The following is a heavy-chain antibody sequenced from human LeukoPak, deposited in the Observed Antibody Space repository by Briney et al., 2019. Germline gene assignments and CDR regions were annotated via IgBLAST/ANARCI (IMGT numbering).Heavy chain of an antibody. CDR1: GFTFSSYG. CDR2: ISYDGSNK. Sequence: GGSLRLSCAASGFTFSSYGMPWVRQAPGKGLEWVAVISYDGSNKYYADSVKGRFTISRDNSKNTLYLQMNSLRAEDTAVYYCAKEHIIWSGYQGGQDNYYGMDVWGQGTTVTVSS. D-gene: IGHD3-3*01. CDR3: AKEHIIWSGYQGGQDNYYGMDV. V-gene: IGHV3-30*18. J-gene: IGHJ6*02.